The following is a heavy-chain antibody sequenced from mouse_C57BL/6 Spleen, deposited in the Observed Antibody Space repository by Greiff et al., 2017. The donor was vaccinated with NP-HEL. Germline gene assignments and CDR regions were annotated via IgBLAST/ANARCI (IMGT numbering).Heavy chain of an antibody. D-gene: IGHD1-1*01. CDR3: ARTSITTVVDWYFDV. J-gene: IGHJ1*03. CDR1: GYTFTSYT. CDR2: INPSSGYT. V-gene: IGHV1-4*01. Sequence: QVQLQQSGAELARPGASVKMSCKASGYTFTSYTMHWVKQRPGQGLEWIGYINPSSGYTKYNQKFKDKATLTADKSSSTAYMQLSSLTSEDSAVYYCARTSITTVVDWYFDVWGTGTTVTVSS.